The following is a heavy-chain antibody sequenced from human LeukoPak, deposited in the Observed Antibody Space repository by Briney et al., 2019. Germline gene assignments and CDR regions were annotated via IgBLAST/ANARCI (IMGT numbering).Heavy chain of an antibody. D-gene: IGHD3-10*01. J-gene: IGHJ4*02. CDR2: ISWNSGSI. CDR3: AKGRGSEYVFFDY. V-gene: IGHV3-9*01. Sequence: PGGSLRLSCAASGFTFDDYAMHWVRQAPGKGLEWVSGISWNSGSIGYADSVKGRFTISRDNAKNSLHLQMNSLRAEDTALYYCAKGRGSEYVFFDYWGQGTLVTVSS. CDR1: GFTFDDYA.